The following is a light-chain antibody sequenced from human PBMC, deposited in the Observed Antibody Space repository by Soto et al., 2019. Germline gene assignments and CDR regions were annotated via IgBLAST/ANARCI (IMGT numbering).Light chain of an antibody. CDR1: QSVSSTS. CDR2: GAS. J-gene: IGKJ1*01. Sequence: ESVLTQSPGTLSLSPGERATLSCRASQSVSSTSLACYQQKPGQAPRLLIYGASTRATGIPDRFSGSGSGTDFTLTISRLEPEDSAVYYCQQYGSSPTWTFGQGTKVEIK. V-gene: IGKV3-20*01. CDR3: QQYGSSPTWT.